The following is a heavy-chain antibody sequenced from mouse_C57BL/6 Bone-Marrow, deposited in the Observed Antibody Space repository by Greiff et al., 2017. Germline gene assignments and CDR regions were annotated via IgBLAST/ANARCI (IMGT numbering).Heavy chain of an antibody. CDR2: IYPGDGDT. CDR1: GYAFSSSG. Sequence: QVQLQQSGPELVKPGASVKISCKASGYAFSSSGMNWVKQRPGKGLEWIGRIYPGDGDTNYNGKFKGKATLTADKSSSTAYMQLSSLTSEDSAVYFCARTWFAYWGQGTLVTVSA. J-gene: IGHJ3*01. V-gene: IGHV1-82*01. CDR3: ARTWFAY.